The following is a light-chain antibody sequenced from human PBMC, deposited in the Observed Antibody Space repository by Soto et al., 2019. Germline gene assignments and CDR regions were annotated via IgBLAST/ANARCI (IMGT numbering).Light chain of an antibody. J-gene: IGKJ1*01. CDR3: QQYDSSPRT. Sequence: EIVLKHSPGTLSLSPCERATLSPSARQSFTSKYLAWYQQRPGQAPRLLIYGASTRATGIPDRFSGSGSGTDFTLTISRLEPEDFAVYYCQQYDSSPRTFGQGTKVDIK. CDR1: QSFTSKY. V-gene: IGKV3-20*01. CDR2: GAS.